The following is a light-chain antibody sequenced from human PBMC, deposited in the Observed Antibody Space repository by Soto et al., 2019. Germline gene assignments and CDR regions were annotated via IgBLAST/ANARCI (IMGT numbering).Light chain of an antibody. CDR1: ENIARH. CDR3: QQSYSTLSIT. Sequence: DIQMTQSPSSLSASVGDRITITCRASENIARHLNWYQQKPGKAPNLLIYAASNLQNGVPLRFRGDGSGTDFTLTISNLQPEDFATYYGQQSYSTLSITFGQGTRLEIK. CDR2: AAS. V-gene: IGKV1-39*01. J-gene: IGKJ5*01.